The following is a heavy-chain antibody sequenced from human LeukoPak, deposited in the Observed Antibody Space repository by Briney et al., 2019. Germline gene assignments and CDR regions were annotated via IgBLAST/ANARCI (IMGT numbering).Heavy chain of an antibody. Sequence: SETLSLTCAVYGGSFSSYYFYWVRQPPGKGLEWIGEIYHSGSTNYNPSLKSRVTISVDKSKNQFSLKLSSVTAADTAVYYCGRDSRGAAAWDFDYWGQGTLVTVSS. J-gene: IGHJ4*02. V-gene: IGHV4-34*01. CDR2: IYHSGST. CDR1: GGSFSSYY. CDR3: GRDSRGAAAWDFDY. D-gene: IGHD6-13*01.